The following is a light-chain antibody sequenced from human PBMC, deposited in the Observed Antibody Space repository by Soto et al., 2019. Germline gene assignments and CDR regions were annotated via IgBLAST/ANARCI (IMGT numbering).Light chain of an antibody. CDR2: EGS. Sequence: QSALTQPASVSGSPGQSITISCTGTSSDVGSYNLVSWYQQHPGKAPKLMNYEGSKRPSGVSNRFSGSKSGNTASLTISGLQAEDEADYYCCSYAGSSTLFGGGTQLTVL. J-gene: IGLJ2*01. CDR3: CSYAGSSTL. CDR1: SSDVGSYNL. V-gene: IGLV2-23*01.